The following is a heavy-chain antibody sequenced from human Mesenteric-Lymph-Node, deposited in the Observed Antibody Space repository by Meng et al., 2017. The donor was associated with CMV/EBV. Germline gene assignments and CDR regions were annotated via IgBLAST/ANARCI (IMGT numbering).Heavy chain of an antibody. CDR1: VGSFSGYY. J-gene: IGHJ5*02. CDR3: ARQGAKRNWFDP. D-gene: IGHD4/OR15-4a*01. Sequence: ETLSLTCAVYVGSFSGYYWSWIRQPPGKGLEWIGDINHSGDTNYNPSLKSRVTISVDTSKNQFSLKFSSVTAADTAVYYCARQGAKRNWFDPWGLGTLVTVSS. V-gene: IGHV4-34*01. CDR2: INHSGDT.